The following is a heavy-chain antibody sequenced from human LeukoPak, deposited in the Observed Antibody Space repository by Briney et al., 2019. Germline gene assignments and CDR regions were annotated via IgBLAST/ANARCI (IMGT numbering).Heavy chain of an antibody. D-gene: IGHD1-14*01. CDR1: GFTFSDYY. V-gene: IGHV3-11*01. Sequence: GGSLRLSCAASGFTFSDYYMSWIRQAPGKGLEWVSYISSSGSAIYYADSVKGRFTISRDNAKNSLYLQVNSLRAEDTAVYYWARERNSYFDYWGQGTLVTVSS. CDR3: ARERNSYFDY. J-gene: IGHJ4*02. CDR2: ISSSGSAI.